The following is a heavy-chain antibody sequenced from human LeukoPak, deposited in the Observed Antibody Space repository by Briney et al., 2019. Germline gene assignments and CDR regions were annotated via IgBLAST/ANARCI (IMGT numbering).Heavy chain of an antibody. J-gene: IGHJ4*02. CDR3: AKDLDYYDSSALDY. CDR1: GFTFSSYA. V-gene: IGHV3-23*01. Sequence: PGGSLRLSCAASGFTFSSYAMSWVRQAPGKGLEWVSAISGSGVGTYYADSVKGRFTISRDNSKNTLYLQMNSLRAEDTAVYYCAKDLDYYDSSALDYWGQGTLVPVSS. D-gene: IGHD3-22*01. CDR2: ISGSGVGT.